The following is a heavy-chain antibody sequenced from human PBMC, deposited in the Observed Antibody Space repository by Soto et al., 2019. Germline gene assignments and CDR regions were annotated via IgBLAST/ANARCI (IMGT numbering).Heavy chain of an antibody. CDR2: IYYSGST. J-gene: IGHJ5*02. D-gene: IGHD2-2*01. V-gene: IGHV4-39*01. Sequence: QLQLQESGPGLVKPSETLSLTCTVSGGSISSSSYYWGWIRQPPGKGLEWIGSIYYSGSTYYNPSLTRRVPISVDTSKNQFALKLGSVTAADAAVYYFARHQPAAMVWFDPWGQGTLVTVSS. CDR1: GGSISSSSYY. CDR3: ARHQPAAMVWFDP.